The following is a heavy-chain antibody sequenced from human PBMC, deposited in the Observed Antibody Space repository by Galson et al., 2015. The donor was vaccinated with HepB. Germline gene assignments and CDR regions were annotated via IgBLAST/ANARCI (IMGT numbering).Heavy chain of an antibody. D-gene: IGHD3-3*01. V-gene: IGHV4-59*01. CDR1: GGSISSYY. CDR3: ARALIGVVPDV. Sequence: ETLSLTCTVSGGSISSYYWSWIRQPPGKGLEWIGYIYYSGSTNYNPSLKSRVTISVDTSKNQFSLKLSSVTAADTAVYYCARALIGVVPDVWGQGTTVTVSS. J-gene: IGHJ6*02. CDR2: IYYSGST.